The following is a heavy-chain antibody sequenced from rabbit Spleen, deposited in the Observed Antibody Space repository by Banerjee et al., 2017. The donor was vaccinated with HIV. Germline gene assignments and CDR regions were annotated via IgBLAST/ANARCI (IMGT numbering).Heavy chain of an antibody. CDR2: IPAGISGNI. J-gene: IGHJ4*01. CDR3: ARDLGASGAYGIDL. V-gene: IGHV1S45*01. D-gene: IGHD6-1*01. Sequence: QQQLEESGGGLVKPGGTLTLTCTVSGFSFSSSDYMCWVRQAPGKGLEWIACIPAGISGNIGYANWAKGRFTISKTSSTTVTLQMTSLTAADTATYFCARDLGASGAYGIDLWGQGTLVTVS. CDR1: GFSFSSSDY.